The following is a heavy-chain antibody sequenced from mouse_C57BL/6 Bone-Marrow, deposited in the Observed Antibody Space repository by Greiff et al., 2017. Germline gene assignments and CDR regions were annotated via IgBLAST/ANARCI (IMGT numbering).Heavy chain of an antibody. V-gene: IGHV5-4*01. CDR1: GFTFSSYA. Sequence: EVMLVESGGGLVKPGGSLKLSCAASGFTFSSYAMSWVRQTPEKRLEWVATISDGGSYTYYPDNVKGRFTISRDNAKNNLYLQMSHLKSEDTAMYYCAREKGCAWTWFAYGGQGTLVTVSA. J-gene: IGHJ3*01. CDR3: AREKGCAWTWFAY. CDR2: ISDGGSYT.